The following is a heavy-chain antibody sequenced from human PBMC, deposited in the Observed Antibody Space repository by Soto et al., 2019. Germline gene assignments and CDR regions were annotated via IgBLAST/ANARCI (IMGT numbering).Heavy chain of an antibody. Sequence: QITLKESGPTLVKPTQTRTLTCSFSGFSLTTVGVGVGWIRQPPGKALEWLALIFWDDDKYYSPSLKSRLTITKDTSKNHVVHTMANMDPADTATYYCAHSPSGFGELLSRPFDHWGQGALVTVSS. CDR1: GFSLTTVGVG. CDR3: AHSPSGFGELLSRPFDH. J-gene: IGHJ4*02. CDR2: IFWDDDK. D-gene: IGHD3-10*01. V-gene: IGHV2-5*02.